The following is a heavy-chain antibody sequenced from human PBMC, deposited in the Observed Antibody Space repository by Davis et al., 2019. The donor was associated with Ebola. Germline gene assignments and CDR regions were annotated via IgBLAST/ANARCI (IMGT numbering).Heavy chain of an antibody. CDR1: GCSFTSYW. J-gene: IGHJ4*02. V-gene: IGHV5-51*01. CDR3: ARSRYCGGDCYGSFDY. Sequence: GESLKISCKGSGCSFTSYWIGWVRQMPGKGLEWMGIIYPGDSDTRYSPSFQGQVTISADKSISTAYLQWSSLKASDTAMYYCARSRYCGGDCYGSFDYWGQGTLVTVSS. CDR2: IYPGDSDT. D-gene: IGHD2-21*02.